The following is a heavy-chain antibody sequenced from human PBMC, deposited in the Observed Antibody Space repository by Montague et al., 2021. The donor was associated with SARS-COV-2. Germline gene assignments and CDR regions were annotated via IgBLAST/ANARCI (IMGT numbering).Heavy chain of an antibody. J-gene: IGHJ6*02. CDR1: GFTVTSNY. CDR2: IYDGGST. D-gene: IGHD5-12*01. CDR3: ARGGGLRNYGMDA. Sequence: SLRLSCXASGFTVTSNYMSWVRQAPGKGLEWVSVIYDGGSTYYAXSVKGRFTISRDNSKNTLYLQMNSLRAEDTAVYYCARGGGLRNYGMDAWGQGTTVTVSS. V-gene: IGHV3-53*01.